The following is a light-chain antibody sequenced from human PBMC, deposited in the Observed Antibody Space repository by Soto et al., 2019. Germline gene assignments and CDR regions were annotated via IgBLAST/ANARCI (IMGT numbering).Light chain of an antibody. CDR2: GAS. CDR1: QDIRNK. V-gene: IGKV1-6*01. Sequence: ANQMTQFPSSLSASVRDRVVISCRTSQDIRNKLGWYQQKPGQAPKLLIFGASTLHSGVPSRFSGSGSGTRFTLTITSLQPEDVATYYCLHEYNYPWTFGQGTKVEIK. CDR3: LHEYNYPWT. J-gene: IGKJ1*01.